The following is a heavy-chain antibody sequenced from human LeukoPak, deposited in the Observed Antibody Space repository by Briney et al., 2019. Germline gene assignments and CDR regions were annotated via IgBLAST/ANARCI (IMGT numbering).Heavy chain of an antibody. Sequence: ASVKVSCKASGYTFTSYYLHWVRQAPGQGLEWMSIINPRGASTSYEQKFQGRVTMTSDTSTSRVYMELSSRRSEDTAVYYCARGIVTAAGTGGWYFDYWGQGTLVTVSS. D-gene: IGHD6-13*01. V-gene: IGHV1-46*01. J-gene: IGHJ4*02. CDR3: ARGIVTAAGTGGWYFDY. CDR2: INPRGAST. CDR1: GYTFTSYY.